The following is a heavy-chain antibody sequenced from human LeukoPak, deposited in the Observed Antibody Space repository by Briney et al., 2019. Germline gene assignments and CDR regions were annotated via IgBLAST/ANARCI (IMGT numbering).Heavy chain of an antibody. CDR1: GLTFSSYG. CDR2: ISDDGSNE. Sequence: GGSLRLSCAASGLTFSSYGMHWVRQAPGKGLEWVVVISDDGSNEYYVDSVKGRFTISRDNSKNTLFLQMNSLRAEDTAVYYCARRMDNDYWGQGTLVTVSS. CDR3: ARRMDNDY. V-gene: IGHV3-30*03. J-gene: IGHJ4*02. D-gene: IGHD2-8*01.